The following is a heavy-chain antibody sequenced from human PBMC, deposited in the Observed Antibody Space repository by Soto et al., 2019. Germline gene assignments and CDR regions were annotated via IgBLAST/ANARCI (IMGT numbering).Heavy chain of an antibody. Sequence: SETLSLTCAVYGGSFSGYYWSWIRQPPGKGLEWIGEINHSGSTNYNPSLKSRVTISVDTSKNQFSLKLSSVTAADTAVYYCARGDSSYCSGTSCYFPFDYWGQGTLVTVSS. D-gene: IGHD2-2*01. J-gene: IGHJ4*02. CDR2: INHSGST. V-gene: IGHV4-34*01. CDR3: ARGDSSYCSGTSCYFPFDY. CDR1: GGSFSGYY.